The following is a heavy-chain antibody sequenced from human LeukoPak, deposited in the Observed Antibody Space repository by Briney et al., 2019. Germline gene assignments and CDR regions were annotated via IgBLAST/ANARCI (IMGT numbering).Heavy chain of an antibody. D-gene: IGHD3-3*02. Sequence: ASVTVSCKASGYTFIDFYIHWVRQAPGQGLEYVGWITPKSGDTYSPQRFQGRVTMTRDASISTAYMELSSLRSDDTAVYFCARVRLADERAWAYWGQGTLVTVSS. J-gene: IGHJ4*02. CDR2: ITPKSGDT. CDR3: ARVRLADERAWAY. V-gene: IGHV1-2*02. CDR1: GYTFIDFY.